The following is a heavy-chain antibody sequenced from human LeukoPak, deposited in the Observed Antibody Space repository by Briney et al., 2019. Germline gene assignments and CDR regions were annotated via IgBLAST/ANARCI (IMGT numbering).Heavy chain of an antibody. V-gene: IGHV4-34*01. Sequence: SETLSLTCAVYGGSFSGYYWSWIRQPPGKGLEWIGEINHSGSTNYNPSLRSRVTISVDTSKNQFSLKLSSVTAADTAVYYCATLYDYGSGSYYNYQTDYWGQGTLVTVSS. CDR3: ATLYDYGSGSYYNYQTDY. J-gene: IGHJ4*02. CDR1: GGSFSGYY. D-gene: IGHD3-10*01. CDR2: INHSGST.